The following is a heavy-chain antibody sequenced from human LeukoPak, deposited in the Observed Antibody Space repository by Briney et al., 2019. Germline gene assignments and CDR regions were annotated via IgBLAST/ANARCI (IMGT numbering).Heavy chain of an antibody. CDR3: ARLLGYCSGGSCYSIYYYYGMDV. V-gene: IGHV4-59*12. D-gene: IGHD2-15*01. Sequence: SETLSLTCIVSSGSISGYYWSWIRQPPGKGLEWIGYIYYSGSTNYNPSLKSRVTISVDTSKNQFSLKLSSVTAADTAVYYCARLLGYCSGGSCYSIYYYYGMDVWGQGTTVTVSS. J-gene: IGHJ6*02. CDR1: SGSISGYY. CDR2: IYYSGST.